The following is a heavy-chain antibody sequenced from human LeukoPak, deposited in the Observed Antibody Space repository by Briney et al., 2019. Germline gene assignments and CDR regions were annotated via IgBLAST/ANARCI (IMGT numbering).Heavy chain of an antibody. V-gene: IGHV1-69*01. CDR3: ARGAYRGSYNDYYYYGMDV. Sequence: ASVKVSCKASGGTFSSYAISWVRQAPGQGLEWMGGIIPIFGTANYAQKFQGRVTITADESTSTAYMELSSLRSEDTAVYYCARGAYRGSYNDYYYYGMDVGGQGTTVTVSS. CDR2: IIPIFGTA. J-gene: IGHJ6*02. D-gene: IGHD1-26*01. CDR1: GGTFSSYA.